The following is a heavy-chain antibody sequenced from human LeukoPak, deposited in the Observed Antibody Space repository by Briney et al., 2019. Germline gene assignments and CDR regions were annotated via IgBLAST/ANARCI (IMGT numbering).Heavy chain of an antibody. D-gene: IGHD3-10*01. CDR3: ARSLYGSGSYYNWFDP. Sequence: SETLSLTCTVSGSSMSSDYYWGWIRQPPGKGLEWIGSISDSGSAYYNPSLKSRVTISVDTSKNQFSLKLSSVTAADTAVYYCARSLYGSGSYYNWFDPWGQGTLVTVSS. V-gene: IGHV4-38-2*02. CDR1: GSSMSSDYY. CDR2: ISDSGSA. J-gene: IGHJ5*02.